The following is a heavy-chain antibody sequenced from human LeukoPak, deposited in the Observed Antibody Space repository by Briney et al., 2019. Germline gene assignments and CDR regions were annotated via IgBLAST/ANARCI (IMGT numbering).Heavy chain of an antibody. CDR2: ISSSGGSI. V-gene: IGHV3-11*04. CDR1: GFTFSDYY. J-gene: IGHJ4*02. Sequence: GGSLRLSCAASGFTFSDYYMSWIRQAPGKGLEWVSYISSSGGSIYYADSVKGRFTISRDNAKNSLYLQMNSLRAEDTAIYYCAREGCSGGNCYIDYWGQGTLVTVSS. D-gene: IGHD2-15*01. CDR3: AREGCSGGNCYIDY.